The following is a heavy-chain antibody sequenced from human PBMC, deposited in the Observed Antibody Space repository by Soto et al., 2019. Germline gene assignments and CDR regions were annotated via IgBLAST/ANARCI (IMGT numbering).Heavy chain of an antibody. Sequence: SETLSLTCSVSGDSISCGEFFWAWIRQQPGKGLEWIGYISKNGGTYDSPSLKSRVSLSVDTSKNHFSLRLTSVTAADTAVYYCARASRVTTSGTTAYYFDYWGRGTLVTVSS. J-gene: IGHJ4*01. CDR2: ISKNGGT. CDR3: ARASRVTTSGTTAYYFDY. V-gene: IGHV4-31*03. CDR1: GDSISCGEFF. D-gene: IGHD4-17*01.